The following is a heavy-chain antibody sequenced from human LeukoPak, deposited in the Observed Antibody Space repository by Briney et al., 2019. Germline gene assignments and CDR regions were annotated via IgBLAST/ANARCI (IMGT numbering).Heavy chain of an antibody. V-gene: IGHV1-18*01. Sequence: GASVKVSCKASGYTFTSYGISWVRQAPGQGLEWMGWISAYNGNTNYAQKLQGRVTMTTDTSTSTAYMELRSLRSDDTAVYYCARAGACSSTSSQTRTYYYYYMDVWGKGTTVTVSS. CDR3: ARAGACSSTSSQTRTYYYYYMDV. J-gene: IGHJ6*03. CDR1: GYTFTSYG. CDR2: ISAYNGNT. D-gene: IGHD2-2*01.